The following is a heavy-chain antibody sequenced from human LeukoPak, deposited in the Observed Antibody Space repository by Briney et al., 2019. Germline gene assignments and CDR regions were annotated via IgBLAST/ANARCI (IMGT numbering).Heavy chain of an antibody. CDR2: INPKSGGT. CDR1: GYSFTGYY. V-gene: IGHV1-2*02. CDR3: ARRVFSGWGYYFDY. J-gene: IGHJ4*02. D-gene: IGHD6-19*01. Sequence: ASVKVSCKASGYSFTGYYLDWVRQAPGQGLEWMGWINPKSGGTNYAQKFPGRVTMTRDTSISTAYMELSSLRSDDTAIYYCARRVFSGWGYYFDYWGQGTLVTVSS.